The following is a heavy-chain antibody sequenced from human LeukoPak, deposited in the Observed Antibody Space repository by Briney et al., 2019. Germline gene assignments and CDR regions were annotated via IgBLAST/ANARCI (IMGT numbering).Heavy chain of an antibody. CDR2: ISVSGNT. Sequence: PGGSLRLSCAASGFTLSSYAMSWVRQGPGKGLEWVSAISVSGNTYHADSVKGRFTISRDSSKNTLYLQMNSLRAEDTAVYYCAKFDGYNPPFDYWGQGTLVTVSS. J-gene: IGHJ4*02. CDR3: AKFDGYNPPFDY. D-gene: IGHD5-24*01. V-gene: IGHV3-23*01. CDR1: GFTLSSYA.